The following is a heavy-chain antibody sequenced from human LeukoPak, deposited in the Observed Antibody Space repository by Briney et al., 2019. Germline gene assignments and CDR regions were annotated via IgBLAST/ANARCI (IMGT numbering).Heavy chain of an antibody. CDR2: INHSGST. CDR3: ARLDYGDYIFDY. D-gene: IGHD4-17*01. Sequence: SETLSLTCAVYGGSFSGYYWSWIRQPPGKGLEWIGKINHSGSTNYNPSLKSRVTISVDKSKNQFSLKLSSVTAADTAVYYCARLDYGDYIFDYWGQGTLVTVSS. J-gene: IGHJ4*02. V-gene: IGHV4-34*01. CDR1: GGSFSGYY.